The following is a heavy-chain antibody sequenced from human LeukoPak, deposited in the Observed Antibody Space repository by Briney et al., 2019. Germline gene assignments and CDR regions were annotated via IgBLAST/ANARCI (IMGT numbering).Heavy chain of an antibody. V-gene: IGHV1-69*05. CDR2: IIPIFGTA. CDR3: ARDTITFGGVIVRENAFDI. J-gene: IGHJ3*02. Sequence: ASVKVSCKASGGTFSSYAISWVRQAPGQGLEWMGGIIPIFGTANYAQKFQGRVTITTDESTSTAYMELSSLRSDDTAVYYCARDTITFGGVIVRENAFDIWGQGTMVTVSS. D-gene: IGHD3-16*02. CDR1: GGTFSSYA.